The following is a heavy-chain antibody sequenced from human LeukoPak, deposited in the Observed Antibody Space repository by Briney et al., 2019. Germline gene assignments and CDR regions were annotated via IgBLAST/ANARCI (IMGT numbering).Heavy chain of an antibody. D-gene: IGHD2-2*01. CDR3: AREVPASSPPDY. Sequence: PSETLSLTCTVSGYSISSGYYWGWIRQPPGKGLEWIGSIYHSGSTYYNPSLKSRVTISVDTPKNQFSLKLSSVTAADTAVYYCAREVPASSPPDYWGQGTLVTVSS. CDR1: GYSISSGYY. CDR2: IYHSGST. V-gene: IGHV4-38-2*02. J-gene: IGHJ4*02.